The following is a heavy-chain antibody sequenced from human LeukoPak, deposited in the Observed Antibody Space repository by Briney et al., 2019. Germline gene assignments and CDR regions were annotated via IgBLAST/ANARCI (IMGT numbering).Heavy chain of an antibody. CDR3: ARGRMVRGVTWWFDP. Sequence: ASVKVSCKASGYTFTSYDNNWVRQATGQGLEWMGWMNPNSGNTGYAQKFQGRVTMTRNTSISTAYMELSSLRSEDTAVYYCARGRMVRGVTWWFDPWGQGTLVTVSS. J-gene: IGHJ5*02. CDR1: GYTFTSYD. CDR2: MNPNSGNT. D-gene: IGHD3-10*01. V-gene: IGHV1-8*01.